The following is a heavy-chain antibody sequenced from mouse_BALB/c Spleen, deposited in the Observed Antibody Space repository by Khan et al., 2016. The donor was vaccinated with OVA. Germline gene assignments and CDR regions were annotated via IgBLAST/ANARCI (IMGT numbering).Heavy chain of an antibody. V-gene: IGHV3-8*02. Sequence: EVQLQESGPSLVKPSQTLSLTCSVTADSIPSGYWSWIRKFPGNKLEYMGYMITTGYTDTNPSPKSRLATIRHPPKNQTSLQLNSVTTEDTATYYCARSTYRYAFAYWGQGTLVTVSA. D-gene: IGHD2-14*01. CDR2: MITTGYT. CDR1: ADSIPSGY. CDR3: ARSTYRYAFAY. J-gene: IGHJ3*01.